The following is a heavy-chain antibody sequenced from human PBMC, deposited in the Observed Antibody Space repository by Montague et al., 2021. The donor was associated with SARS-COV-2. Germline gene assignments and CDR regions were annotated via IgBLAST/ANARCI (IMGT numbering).Heavy chain of an antibody. CDR1: GFTFSSYE. Sequence: SLRLSCAASGFTFSSYEMNWVRQAPGKGLEWVSYISSSGSTIYYADSVKGRFTISRDNAKNSLYLQMNSLRAEDTAVYYCASKMATIEYYYYGMDVWGQGTTVTVSS. CDR2: ISSSGSTI. CDR3: ASKMATIEYYYYGMDV. D-gene: IGHD5-24*01. V-gene: IGHV3-48*03. J-gene: IGHJ6*02.